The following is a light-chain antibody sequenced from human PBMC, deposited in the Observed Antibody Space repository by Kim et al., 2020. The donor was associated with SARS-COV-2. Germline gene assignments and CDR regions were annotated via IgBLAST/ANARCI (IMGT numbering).Light chain of an antibody. CDR3: HQSRSLHT. CDR2: NAS. CDR1: QSVGRT. V-gene: IGKV6-21*01. Sequence: EVVLTQSPDFQSVTPMEKVTITCRASQSVGRTLHWYQQKSGQSPKLLIKNASQSVSGVPSRFTGSGSGTDFTLTINSLEAEDAATYYCHQSRSLHTFGQGTRLEIK. J-gene: IGKJ5*01.